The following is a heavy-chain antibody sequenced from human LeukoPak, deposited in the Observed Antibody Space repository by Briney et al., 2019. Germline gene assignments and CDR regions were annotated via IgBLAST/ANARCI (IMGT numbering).Heavy chain of an antibody. Sequence: GGSLRLSCAASGFTFSSYSMNWVRQAPGKGLEWVSSVTSNDYIFYADSMKGRFTISRDNAKNSLFLQMNSLRADDTAVYYCARHPYCSSTTCYGIDYWGQGTPVAVSS. V-gene: IGHV3-21*01. CDR2: VTSNDYI. CDR3: ARHPYCSSTTCYGIDY. D-gene: IGHD2-2*01. J-gene: IGHJ4*02. CDR1: GFTFSSYS.